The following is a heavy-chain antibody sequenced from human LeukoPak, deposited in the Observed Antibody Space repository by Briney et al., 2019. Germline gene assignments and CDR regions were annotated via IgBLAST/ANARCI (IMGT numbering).Heavy chain of an antibody. V-gene: IGHV5-51*01. J-gene: IGHJ4*02. D-gene: IGHD6-13*01. CDR3: ARRSSTWHQDY. CDR1: GDSFSTYW. CDR2: IYPGDSDT. Sequence: GESLKISCNVSGDSFSTYWIAWVRQRPGKGLEWMGIIYPGDSDTRYSPSFQGQVTISADKSIGTAYLQWNSLKASDTAMYYCARRSSTWHQDYWGQGTLVTVSS.